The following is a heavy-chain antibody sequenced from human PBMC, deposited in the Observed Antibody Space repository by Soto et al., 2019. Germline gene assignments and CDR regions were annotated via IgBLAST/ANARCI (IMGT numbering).Heavy chain of an antibody. J-gene: IGHJ6*02. Sequence: QVQLVQSGAEVKKPGASVKVSCKASGYTFTRYDINWVRQATGQGLEWMGGMNPNSGNTVDAQKFQGRVTMTRNTSVSTAYMELSSLRSEDTAVYYCARERSYGMDVWGQGATVTVSS. CDR1: GYTFTRYD. V-gene: IGHV1-8*01. CDR2: MNPNSGNT. CDR3: ARERSYGMDV. D-gene: IGHD3-16*01.